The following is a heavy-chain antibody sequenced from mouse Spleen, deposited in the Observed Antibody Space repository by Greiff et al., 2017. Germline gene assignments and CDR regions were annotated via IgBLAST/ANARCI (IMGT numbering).Heavy chain of an antibody. Sequence: EVQRVESGGGLVKPGGSLKLSCAASGFTFSSYAMSWVRQTPEKRLEWVAAINSNGGSTYYPDTVKDRFTISRDNAKNTLYLQMSSLRSEDTALYYCARQLWHDGFAYWGQGTLVTVSA. CDR3: ARQLWHDGFAY. J-gene: IGHJ3*01. V-gene: IGHV5-6-2*01. D-gene: IGHD1-1*02. CDR2: INSNGGST. CDR1: GFTFSSYA.